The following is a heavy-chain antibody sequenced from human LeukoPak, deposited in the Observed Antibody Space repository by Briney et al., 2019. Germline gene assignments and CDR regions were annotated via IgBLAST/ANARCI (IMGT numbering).Heavy chain of an antibody. CDR3: ARQVATKGEWAFDI. Sequence: SETLSLTCSVSSYSIPSGYYWGWIRQPPGKGLEWIGSINLSGHTYYNPSLKSRVTISVDTSKNQFSLKLSSVTAADTAVYYCARQVATKGEWAFDIWGQGTMVTASS. J-gene: IGHJ3*02. CDR1: SYSIPSGYY. D-gene: IGHD5-12*01. CDR2: INLSGHT. V-gene: IGHV4-38-2*02.